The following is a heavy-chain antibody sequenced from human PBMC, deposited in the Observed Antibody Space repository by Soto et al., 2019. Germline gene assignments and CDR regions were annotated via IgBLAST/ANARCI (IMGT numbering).Heavy chain of an antibody. D-gene: IGHD6-25*01. V-gene: IGHV3-23*01. CDR1: GFTFSSYA. J-gene: IGHJ3*02. CDR3: AKDTVGSPATTPRNAFDI. Sequence: EVQLLESGGGLVQPGGSLRLSCAASGFTFSSYAMSWVRQAPGKGLEWVSAISGSGGSTYYADSVKGRFTISRDNSKNTLYLQMNSLRAEDTAVYYCAKDTVGSPATTPRNAFDIWGQGTMVTVSS. CDR2: ISGSGGST.